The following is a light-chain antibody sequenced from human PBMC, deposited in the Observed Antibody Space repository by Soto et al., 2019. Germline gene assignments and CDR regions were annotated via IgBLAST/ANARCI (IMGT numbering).Light chain of an antibody. Sequence: DIQMTQSPSSLSASVGDIVTITCRASQSISNYLIWYQQKPGKAPSLLIYAASSLQSGVPSRFSGSGSGTDFTLTISSLQPEDFATYYCQQSYSTPRTFGQGIKVDIK. CDR3: QQSYSTPRT. V-gene: IGKV1-39*01. CDR2: AAS. J-gene: IGKJ1*01. CDR1: QSISNY.